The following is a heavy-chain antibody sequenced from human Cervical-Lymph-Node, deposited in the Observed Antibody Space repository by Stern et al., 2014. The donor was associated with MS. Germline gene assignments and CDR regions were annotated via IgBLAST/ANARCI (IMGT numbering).Heavy chain of an antibody. CDR2: ISSSGKSI. D-gene: IGHD2-8*01. Sequence: VQLVESGGGLVTAGESLRLSCAASGLPLSSYSMNWVRQAPGKGLEWVSSISSSGKSIYYADSVKGRVTISRDNTKNSLYLQMNSLRAEDTAVYYCASRGCSDGVCSFDYWGQGTLVTVSS. CDR3: ASRGCSDGVCSFDY. CDR1: GLPLSSYS. J-gene: IGHJ4*02. V-gene: IGHV3-21*01.